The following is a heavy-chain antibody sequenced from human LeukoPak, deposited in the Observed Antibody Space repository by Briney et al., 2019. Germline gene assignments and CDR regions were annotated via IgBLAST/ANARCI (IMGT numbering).Heavy chain of an antibody. CDR1: GGSINNYY. J-gene: IGHJ6*02. D-gene: IGHD1-26*01. CDR2: IYYSGST. V-gene: IGHV4-59*08. CDR3: ARQEGGSYFISPTYYYYYGMDV. Sequence: SETLSLTCTVSGGSINNYYWSWIRQPPGKGLEWIGYIYYSGSTNYSPSLTSRVTISVDTSKNQFSLKLSSVTAADTAVYYCARQEGGSYFISPTYYYYYGMDVWGQGTTVTVSS.